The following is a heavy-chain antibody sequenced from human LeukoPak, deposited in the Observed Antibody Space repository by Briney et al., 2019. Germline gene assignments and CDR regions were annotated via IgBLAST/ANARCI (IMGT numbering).Heavy chain of an antibody. CDR3: AASGGYFDY. Sequence: ASVKVSCKVSGYTLPEISIHWVRQAPGKGPEWMGGFDPENGETVSARRFQGRLTMTEDTSSDTAYMELSSLTSEDTAVYYCAASGGYFDYWGQGTLVTVSS. CDR2: FDPENGET. J-gene: IGHJ4*02. V-gene: IGHV1-24*01. D-gene: IGHD3-16*01. CDR1: GYTLPEIS.